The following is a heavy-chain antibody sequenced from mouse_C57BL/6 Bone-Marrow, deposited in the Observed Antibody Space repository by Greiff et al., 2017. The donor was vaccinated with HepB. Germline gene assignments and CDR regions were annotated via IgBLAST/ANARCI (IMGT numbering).Heavy chain of an antibody. CDR3: ATSLLLRSYWYFDV. CDR1: GYTFTSYW. J-gene: IGHJ1*03. D-gene: IGHD1-1*01. Sequence: VQLQQPGAELVMPGASVKLSCKASGYTFTSYWMHWVKQRPGQGLEWIGEIDPSDSYTNYNQKFKGKSTLTVDKSSSTAYMQLSSLTSEDSGVYYCATSLLLRSYWYFDVWGTGTTVTVSS. CDR2: IDPSDSYT. V-gene: IGHV1-69*01.